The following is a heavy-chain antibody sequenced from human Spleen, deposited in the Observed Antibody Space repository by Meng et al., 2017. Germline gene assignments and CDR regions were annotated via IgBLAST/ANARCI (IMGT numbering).Heavy chain of an antibody. J-gene: IGHJ4*02. CDR1: GGSISTYY. CDR3: ASFDHIPRRNYFDY. Sequence: QLQLQESGPGLVKPSETLSLTCTVSGGSISTYYWSWIRQPPGKGLEWIGYIHHSGSAYYNPSLKSRVSISVDTSKNQFSLNLNSMTAADTAVYYCASFDHIPRRNYFDYWGQGTLVTVSS. CDR2: IHHSGSA. D-gene: IGHD2-2*01. V-gene: IGHV4-59*04.